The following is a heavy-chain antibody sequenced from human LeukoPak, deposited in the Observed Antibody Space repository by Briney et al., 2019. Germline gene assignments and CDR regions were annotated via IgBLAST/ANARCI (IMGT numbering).Heavy chain of an antibody. D-gene: IGHD3-9*01. J-gene: IGHJ4*02. CDR1: GFTFSSYS. Sequence: GSLRLSCEASGFTFSSYSMNWIRQPPGKGLEWIGEINHGGSTNYNPSLKSRLTISVDTSKNQFSLKLSSVTAADTAVYYCAREGVYYDILAAYYRPYYFDFWGQGTLVTVYS. CDR3: AREGVYYDILAAYYRPYYFDF. V-gene: IGHV4-34*01. CDR2: INHGGST.